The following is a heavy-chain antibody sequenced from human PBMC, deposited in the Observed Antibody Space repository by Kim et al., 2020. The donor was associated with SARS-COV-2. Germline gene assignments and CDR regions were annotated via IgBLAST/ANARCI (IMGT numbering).Heavy chain of an antibody. V-gene: IGHV1-69*13. D-gene: IGHD1-26*01. CDR3: AGAPGYGGYYFDY. J-gene: IGHJ4*02. Sequence: SVKVSCKASGGTFSSYAISWVRQAPGQGLEWMGGIIPIFGTANYAQKFQGRVTITADESTSTAYMELSSLRSEDTAVYYCAGAPGYGGYYFDYWGQGTLVTVSS. CDR2: IIPIFGTA. CDR1: GGTFSSYA.